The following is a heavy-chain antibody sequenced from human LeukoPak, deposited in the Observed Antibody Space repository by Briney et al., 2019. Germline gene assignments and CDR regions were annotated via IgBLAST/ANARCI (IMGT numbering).Heavy chain of an antibody. D-gene: IGHD1-26*01. Sequence: PSDTLSLTCAVSGYSISSSNWWGWIRQPPGKGLEWIGYIYYSGSIYYNPSLKSRVTMAVDTSKNQFSLNLPPVTAADTAVYYCARGAYSFDAWGQGTVVTVSS. CDR3: ARGAYSFDA. CDR2: IYYSGSI. J-gene: IGHJ3*01. CDR1: GYSISSSNW. V-gene: IGHV4-28*05.